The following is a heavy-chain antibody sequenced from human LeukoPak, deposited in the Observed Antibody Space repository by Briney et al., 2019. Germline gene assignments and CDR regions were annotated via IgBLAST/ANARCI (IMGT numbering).Heavy chain of an antibody. V-gene: IGHV4-59*08. Sequence: SETLSLTCTVSGGPISDDYWSWIRQPPGKGLEWIGYISDIGRTNYSPSLKSRITISRDTSKNQFSLRLTSVTAADTAVYYCARQLQLVEFDYWGQGTLVTVSS. CDR2: ISDIGRT. CDR3: ARQLQLVEFDY. J-gene: IGHJ4*02. D-gene: IGHD6-13*01. CDR1: GGPISDDY.